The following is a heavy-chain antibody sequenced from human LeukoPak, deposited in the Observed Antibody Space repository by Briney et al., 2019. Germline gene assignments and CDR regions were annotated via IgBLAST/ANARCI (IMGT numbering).Heavy chain of an antibody. J-gene: IGHJ4*02. V-gene: IGHV3-23*01. Sequence: GGSLRLSCAASGFTFSSYDMSWVRQTPGKGMEWVSDINGSGGDTYYADSVKGRFTISRDNSKKTLFMQRNSLRADDTAVYYCAKVARSGRYYFDQWGQGTQVTVSS. CDR1: GFTFSSYD. D-gene: IGHD6-19*01. CDR3: AKVARSGRYYFDQ. CDR2: INGSGGDT.